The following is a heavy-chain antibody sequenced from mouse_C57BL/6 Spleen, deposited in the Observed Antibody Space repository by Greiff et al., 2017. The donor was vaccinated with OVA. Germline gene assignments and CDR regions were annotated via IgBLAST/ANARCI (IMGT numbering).Heavy chain of an antibody. Sequence: LVESGAELVRPGTSVKVSCKASGYAFTNYLIEWVKQRPGQGLEWIGVINPGSGGTNYNEKFKGKATLTADKSSSTAYMQLSSLTSEDSAVYFCARGGDYSSWFAYWGQGTLVTVSA. CDR1: GYAFTNYL. V-gene: IGHV1-54*01. CDR3: ARGGDYSSWFAY. J-gene: IGHJ3*01. D-gene: IGHD2-13*01. CDR2: INPGSGGT.